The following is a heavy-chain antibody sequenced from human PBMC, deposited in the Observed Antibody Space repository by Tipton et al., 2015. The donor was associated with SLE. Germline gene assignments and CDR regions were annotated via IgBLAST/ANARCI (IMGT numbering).Heavy chain of an antibody. D-gene: IGHD1-1*01. Sequence: LRLSCAVYGGSFSSYYWIWIRQPPGKGPEWIGEINHSGSTNYNPSLKSRVTISVDTSKSQFSLKLSSVTAADTAVYYCARCRGGRGTYYGMDVWGQGTTVTVSS. CDR2: INHSGST. CDR3: ARCRGGRGTYYGMDV. J-gene: IGHJ6*02. CDR1: GGSFSSYY. V-gene: IGHV4-34*01.